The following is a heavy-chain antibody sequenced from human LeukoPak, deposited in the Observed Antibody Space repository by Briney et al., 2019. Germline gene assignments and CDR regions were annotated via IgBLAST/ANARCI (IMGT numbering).Heavy chain of an antibody. CDR2: ISYDGGDK. D-gene: IGHD2-15*01. J-gene: IGHJ4*02. V-gene: IGHV3-30*04. CDR1: GFTFSSYA. CDR3: ARTYGSGSLDY. Sequence: GGSLRLSCAASGFTFSSYAIHWVRQAPGKGLEWVAVISYDGGDKYFADSVKGRFTISRDNAKNSVYLQMNSLRAEDTAVYYCARTYGSGSLDYGGQGTLVTVSS.